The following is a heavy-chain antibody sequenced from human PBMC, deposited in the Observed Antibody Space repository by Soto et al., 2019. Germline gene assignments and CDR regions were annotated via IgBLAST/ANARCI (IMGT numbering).Heavy chain of an antibody. V-gene: IGHV3-53*04. D-gene: IGHD2-8*02. J-gene: IGHJ2*01. CDR3: ARDPDFSGYFDL. CDR1: GFTVSSNY. Sequence: EVQLVESGGGLVQRGGSLRLSCAASGFTVSSNYMSWVRQAPGKGLGWVSVIYSGGSTYDADSVKGRFNISGHNSKNTLYPEMNTLPAAYTAVYYCARDPDFSGYFDLCVSGTLLTVSS. CDR2: IYSGGST.